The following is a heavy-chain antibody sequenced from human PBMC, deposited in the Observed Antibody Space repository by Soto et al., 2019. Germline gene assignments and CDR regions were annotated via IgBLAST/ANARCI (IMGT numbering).Heavy chain of an antibody. Sequence: PGESLKISCQGSGYSFSIYWIAWVRRMPGKGLEWMGVIYPVDSDTRYSPSFQGQVTISVDKSMNTAYLQLSSLEASDTGIYFCARQDGDGLFYFDYWGQGTPVTVSP. CDR1: GYSFSIYW. CDR3: ARQDGDGLFYFDY. CDR2: IYPVDSDT. V-gene: IGHV5-51*01. J-gene: IGHJ4*02. D-gene: IGHD4-17*01.